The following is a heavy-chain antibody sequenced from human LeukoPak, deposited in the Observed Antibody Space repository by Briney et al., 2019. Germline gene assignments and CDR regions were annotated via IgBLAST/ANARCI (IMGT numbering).Heavy chain of an antibody. CDR3: ARHPGTVVTPFDL. J-gene: IGHJ2*01. CDR2: IYTSGST. D-gene: IGHD4-23*01. Sequence: SETLSLTCTVCGGSISSYYWSWIRQPAGKGLEWIGRIYTSGSTNYSPSLKSRVTMSVDTSKNQFSLKLSSVTAADTAVYYCARHPGTVVTPFDLWGRGTLVTVSS. V-gene: IGHV4-4*07. CDR1: GGSISSYY.